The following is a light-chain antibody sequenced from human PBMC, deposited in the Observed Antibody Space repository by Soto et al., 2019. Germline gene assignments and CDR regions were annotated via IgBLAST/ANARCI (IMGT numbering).Light chain of an antibody. CDR3: LQLQSSRRT. V-gene: IGKV3-20*01. Sequence: IVLTQSQGTLSLSPGETATLSCRASESLSPHSIAWYQKKPGQAPRLLIYGPSGRATGIPDRISGSGSGTDITLTISGLEPENCAMYYHLQLQSSRRTLGKGTKVEV. CDR2: GPS. J-gene: IGKJ1*01. CDR1: ESLSPHS.